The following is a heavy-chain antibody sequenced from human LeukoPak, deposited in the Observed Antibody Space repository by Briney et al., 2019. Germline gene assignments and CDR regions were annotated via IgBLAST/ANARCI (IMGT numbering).Heavy chain of an antibody. CDR3: ASDTAMVPGKTNFDY. CDR1: GYTFTGYY. D-gene: IGHD5-18*01. Sequence: ASVKVSCKASGYTFTGYYMHWVRQAPGQGLEWMGWINPNSGGTNYAQKFQGRVTMTRNTSISTAYMELSSLRSEDTAVYYCASDTAMVPGKTNFDYWGQGTLVTVSS. J-gene: IGHJ4*02. V-gene: IGHV1-2*02. CDR2: INPNSGGT.